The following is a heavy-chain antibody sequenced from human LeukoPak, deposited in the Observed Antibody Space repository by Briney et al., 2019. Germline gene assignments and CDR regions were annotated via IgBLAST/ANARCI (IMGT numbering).Heavy chain of an antibody. Sequence: GESLKISCKGSGYSFTSYWIGWVRQMPGKGLEWMGIIYPGDSDTRYSPSFQGQVTISADKSISTAYLQWNSLKASDTAMYFCARRDQPLLYYFDYWGQGTLVTVSS. CDR3: ARRDQPLLYYFDY. D-gene: IGHD2-2*01. CDR1: GYSFTSYW. CDR2: IYPGDSDT. J-gene: IGHJ4*02. V-gene: IGHV5-51*01.